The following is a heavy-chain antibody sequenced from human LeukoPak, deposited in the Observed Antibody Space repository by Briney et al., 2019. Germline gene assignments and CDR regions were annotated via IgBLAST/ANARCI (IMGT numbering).Heavy chain of an antibody. CDR1: GGSFSSYY. CDR2: IYYSGST. D-gene: IGHD2-15*01. J-gene: IGHJ3*02. Sequence: SETLSLTCTVSGGSFSSYYWSWIRQPPGKGLEWIGYIYYSGSTNYNPSLKSRVTISVDTSKNQFSLKLSSATAADTAVYYCARRRLGHCSGGSCFYAFDIWGQGTMVTVSS. V-gene: IGHV4-59*08. CDR3: ARRRLGHCSGGSCFYAFDI.